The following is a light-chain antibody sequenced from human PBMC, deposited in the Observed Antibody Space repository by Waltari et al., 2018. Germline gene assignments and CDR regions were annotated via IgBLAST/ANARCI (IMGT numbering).Light chain of an antibody. CDR3: GQGTQWPPWT. V-gene: IGKV2-30*02. J-gene: IGKJ1*01. Sequence: DVVMAQSPLSLTVTPGQPASISCRSSQSLLHRDGNTYLSWYQQKPGQPPRLLIYKVSNRDSGVPDRFGGSGAGTDFTLKISRVEVEDVGLYYCGQGTQWPPWTFGQGTKVEIK. CDR2: KVS. CDR1: QSLLHRDGNTY.